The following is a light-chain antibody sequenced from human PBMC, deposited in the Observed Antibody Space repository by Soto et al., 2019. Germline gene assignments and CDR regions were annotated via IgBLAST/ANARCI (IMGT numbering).Light chain of an antibody. CDR2: AAS. CDR1: QSISRY. V-gene: IGKV1-39*01. CDR3: QQNYRTPWT. Sequence: DIQMTQSPSSLSASEGDRVTITCRATQSISRYLNWYQEKVGKAPKLLIYAASRLQSGVPARFSGSGSGADFTLTISSLQPEDFATYYCQQNYRTPWTFGQGTEVEIK. J-gene: IGKJ1*01.